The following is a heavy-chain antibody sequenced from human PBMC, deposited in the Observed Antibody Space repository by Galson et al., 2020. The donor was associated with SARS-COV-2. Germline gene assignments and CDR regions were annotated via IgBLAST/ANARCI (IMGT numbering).Heavy chain of an antibody. V-gene: IGHV3-11*01. Sequence: GGSLRLSCAGSGFNFSDFYMSWIRQAPGRGLAWVSYVGGSGITIYYADSVRGRFTISRDNTNKLMFLQMNSLRAEDTAVYYCARGYVQMDYWGQGTLVTVSS. J-gene: IGHJ4*02. CDR2: VGGSGITI. CDR1: GFNFSDFY. D-gene: IGHD2-2*01. CDR3: ARGYVQMDY.